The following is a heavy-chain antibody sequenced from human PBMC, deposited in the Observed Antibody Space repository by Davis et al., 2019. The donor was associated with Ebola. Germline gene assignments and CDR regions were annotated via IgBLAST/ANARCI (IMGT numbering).Heavy chain of an antibody. CDR3: TRLAYTNGWFYFDY. V-gene: IGHV2-5*02. Sequence: SGPTLVKPTQTLTLTCTFSGFSLSTSGMGVGWIRQPPGKALECLGFTFWDVDRRYSPSLKSRLTITEDTSKNQVVLTMTNMDPADTATYYCTRLAYTNGWFYFDYWGQGSLVTVSS. CDR1: GFSLSTSGMG. CDR2: TFWDVDR. J-gene: IGHJ4*02. D-gene: IGHD2-8*01.